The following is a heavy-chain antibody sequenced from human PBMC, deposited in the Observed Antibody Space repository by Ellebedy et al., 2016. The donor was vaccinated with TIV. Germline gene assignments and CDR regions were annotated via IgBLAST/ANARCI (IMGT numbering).Heavy chain of an antibody. CDR3: AISPFYFDSGMG. CDR2: IDHSGNT. Sequence: MPSETLSLTCAVYGGSLGSYYWTWIRQPPGKGLEWIGEIDHSGNTNYNPSLKSRVSISVDPSKNQFSVKLYSVTAADTAVYYCAISPFYFDSGMGWGQGTMVTVSS. CDR1: GGSLGSYY. V-gene: IGHV4-34*01. J-gene: IGHJ3*01. D-gene: IGHD3-10*01.